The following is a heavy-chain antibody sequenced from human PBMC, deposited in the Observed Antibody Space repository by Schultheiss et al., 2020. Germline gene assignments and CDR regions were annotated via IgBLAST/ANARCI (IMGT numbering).Heavy chain of an antibody. J-gene: IGHJ6*02. Sequence: SETLSLTCAVYGGSFSGYYWSWIRQPPGKGLEWIGYVNYSGSSNYNPSLKSRVTISGDTSKNQFSLRLSSVTAADTAVYYCARQPWDKGGMDVWGQGTT. CDR1: GGSFSGYY. CDR2: VNYSGSS. V-gene: IGHV4-59*12. CDR3: ARQPWDKGGMDV. D-gene: IGHD1-14*01.